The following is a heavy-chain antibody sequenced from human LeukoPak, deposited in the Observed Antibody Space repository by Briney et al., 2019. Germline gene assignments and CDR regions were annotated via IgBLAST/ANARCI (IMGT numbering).Heavy chain of an antibody. V-gene: IGHV3-23*01. Sequence: GGSLRLSCAASGFTFSSYAMSWVRQAPGKGLEWVSAISSSDGGTFYADSVKGRFTISRDNSKNTLYLQMSSLRAEDTAVYYCAKGPRGDAFDIWGQGTMVTVSS. CDR3: AKGPRGDAFDI. J-gene: IGHJ3*02. CDR1: GFTFSSYA. CDR2: ISSSDGGT.